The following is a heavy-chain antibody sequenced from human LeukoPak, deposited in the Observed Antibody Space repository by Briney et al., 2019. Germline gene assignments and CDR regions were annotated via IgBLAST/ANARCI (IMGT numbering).Heavy chain of an antibody. Sequence: GASVNVSCKASGYTFTGYYMHWVRQAPGQGLEWMGWINPNSGGTNYAQKFQGRVTMTRDTSISTAYMELSRLRSDDSAVYYCAREGSYCSGGRCLRLNWFDPWGQGTLVSVSS. J-gene: IGHJ5*02. D-gene: IGHD2-15*01. CDR3: AREGSYCSGGRCLRLNWFDP. CDR1: GYTFTGYY. CDR2: INPNSGGT. V-gene: IGHV1-2*02.